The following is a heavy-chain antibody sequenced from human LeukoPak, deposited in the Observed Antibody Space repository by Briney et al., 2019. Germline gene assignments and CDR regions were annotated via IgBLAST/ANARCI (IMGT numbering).Heavy chain of an antibody. Sequence: VASVKVSCKASGYTFTSYAMHWVRQAPGQRLEWMGWINAGNGNTKYSQEFQGRVTITRDTSASTAYMELSSLSSEDMAVYYCARGDIVATTYTLYYFDYWGQGTLVTVSS. CDR2: INAGNGNT. V-gene: IGHV1-3*03. CDR3: ARGDIVATTYTLYYFDY. CDR1: GYTFTSYA. D-gene: IGHD5-12*01. J-gene: IGHJ4*02.